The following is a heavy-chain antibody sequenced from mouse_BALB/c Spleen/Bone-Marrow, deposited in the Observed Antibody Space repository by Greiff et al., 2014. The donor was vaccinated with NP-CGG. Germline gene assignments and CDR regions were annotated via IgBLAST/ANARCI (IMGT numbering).Heavy chain of an antibody. CDR1: GYTFTSYY. CDR2: IYPGNVNT. Sequence: QVQLQQSGPELVKPGASVRISCKASGYTFTSYYIHWVKQRPGQGLEWIGWIYPGNVNTKYNEKFKGKATLTADKSSSTAYMQLSSLTSEDSAAYFCARDTMDYWGRGTSVTVSS. V-gene: IGHV1S56*01. CDR3: ARDTMDY. J-gene: IGHJ4*01.